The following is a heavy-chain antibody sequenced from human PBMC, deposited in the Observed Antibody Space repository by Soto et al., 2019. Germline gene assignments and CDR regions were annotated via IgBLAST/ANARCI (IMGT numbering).Heavy chain of an antibody. D-gene: IGHD6-19*01. CDR3: ARGPGIAMAGGPFDI. Sequence: ASVKVSCKTSGYTFTSYGISWVRQAPGQGLEWMGWISAHNGNTNYAQRFQGRVTMTTDTSTSTAYMALRSLRSDDTAVYYCARGPGIAMAGGPFDIWGQGTMVTVSS. CDR1: GYTFTSYG. J-gene: IGHJ3*02. V-gene: IGHV1-18*01. CDR2: ISAHNGNT.